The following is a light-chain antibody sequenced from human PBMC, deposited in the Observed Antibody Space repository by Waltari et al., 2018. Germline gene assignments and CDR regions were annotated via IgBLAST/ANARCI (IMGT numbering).Light chain of an antibody. CDR3: QSYDSSLSGSI. Sequence: QSVLTQPPSVSGAPGQRVTISCTGSSSNIGAGYAVHWYQQLPGTAPQLLIYRNTNRPSRVPDGFSGSRSGTSASLAITGLQAEDEAQYYCQSYDSSLSGSIFGGGTKLTVL. CDR1: SSNIGAGYA. J-gene: IGLJ2*01. V-gene: IGLV1-40*01. CDR2: RNT.